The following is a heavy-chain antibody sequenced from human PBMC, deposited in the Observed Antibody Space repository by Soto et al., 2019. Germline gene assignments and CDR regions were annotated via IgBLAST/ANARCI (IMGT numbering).Heavy chain of an antibody. CDR2: IDWADDK. D-gene: IGHD5-12*01. J-gene: IGHJ4*02. CDR1: GFSITARAMC. V-gene: IGHV2-70*13. Sequence: SGPTLVNPTQTLTLTCTFSGFSITARAMCVSWIRQPPGKALEWLALIDWADDKYYSTSLKTRLTISKDTSKNQVVLTMTNVDLVDTATYYCARIHGPRANYDLDYWGQGTQVTVSS. CDR3: ARIHGPRANYDLDY.